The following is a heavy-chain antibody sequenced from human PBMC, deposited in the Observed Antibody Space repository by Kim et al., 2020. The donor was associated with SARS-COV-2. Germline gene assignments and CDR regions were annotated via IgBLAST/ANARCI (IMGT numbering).Heavy chain of an antibody. V-gene: IGHV3-30*18. CDR1: GFTFSTYG. Sequence: GGSLRLSCATSGFTFSTYGIHWVRQAPGKGLEWVAVISYDGDDKYYADSVKGRFTISRDNSKNTLYLQMNSQRADDTAVYYCAKGRWYGDYASDYCGQGTLVTVSS. D-gene: IGHD4-17*01. CDR3: AKGRWYGDYASDY. CDR2: ISYDGDDK. J-gene: IGHJ4*02.